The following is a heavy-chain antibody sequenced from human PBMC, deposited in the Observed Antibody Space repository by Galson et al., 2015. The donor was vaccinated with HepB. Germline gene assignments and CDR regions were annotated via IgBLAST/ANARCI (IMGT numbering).Heavy chain of an antibody. CDR2: INPSGGST. CDR3: AREGGLGYCSSTSCYGGWFDP. Sequence: SVKVSCKASGYTFTSYYMHWVRQAPGQGLEWMGIINPSGGSTSYAQKFQGRVTMTRDTSTSTVYMELSSLRSEDTAVYYCAREGGLGYCSSTSCYGGWFDPWGQGTLVTVSS. V-gene: IGHV1-46*01. CDR1: GYTFTSYY. J-gene: IGHJ5*02. D-gene: IGHD2-2*01.